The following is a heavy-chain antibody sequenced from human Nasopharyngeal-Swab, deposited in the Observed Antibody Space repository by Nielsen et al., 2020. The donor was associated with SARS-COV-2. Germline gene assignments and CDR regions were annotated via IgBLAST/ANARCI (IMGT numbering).Heavy chain of an antibody. CDR1: GYSFTRNW. CDR2: IDPSDSYT. Sequence: KVSCKGSGYSFTRNWISWVRQMPGKGLEWMGRIDPSDSYTNYSPSFQGHVTILVDKSISTAYLQWSSLKASDTAMYYCARNMGYFHTSIWLDPWGQGTLVTVSS. J-gene: IGHJ5*02. V-gene: IGHV5-10-1*01. D-gene: IGHD2/OR15-2a*01. CDR3: ARNMGYFHTSIWLDP.